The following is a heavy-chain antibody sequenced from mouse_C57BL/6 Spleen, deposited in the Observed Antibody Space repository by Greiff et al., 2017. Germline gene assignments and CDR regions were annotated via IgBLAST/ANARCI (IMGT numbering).Heavy chain of an antibody. CDR3: ARQYYGSSLTGFDV. Sequence: VQLQQPGAELVMPGASVKLSCKASGYTFTSYWMHWVKQRPGQGLEWIGEIDPSDSYTNYNQKFQGKSTLTVDKSSSTAYMQLSSLTSEDSAVYYCARQYYGSSLTGFDVWGTGTTVTVSS. J-gene: IGHJ1*03. CDR2: IDPSDSYT. CDR1: GYTFTSYW. D-gene: IGHD1-1*01. V-gene: IGHV1-69*01.